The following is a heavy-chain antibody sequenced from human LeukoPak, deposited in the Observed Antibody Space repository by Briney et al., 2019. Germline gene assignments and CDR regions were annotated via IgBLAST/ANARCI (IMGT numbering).Heavy chain of an antibody. CDR2: TYYKSKCNT. D-gene: IGHD1-26*01. CDR3: ARYDSGSYYLYFDY. V-gene: IGHV6-1*01. J-gene: IGHJ4*02. CDR1: GDSVSSNSSA. Sequence: QTLSLTCAISGDSVSSNSSAWNWIRQSPARGLEWLGSTYYKSKCNTRYAIAVQIQIIINPYTDKNAFSLQLNSVTRDDTAVYYCARYDSGSYYLYFDYWGQGTLVTVSS.